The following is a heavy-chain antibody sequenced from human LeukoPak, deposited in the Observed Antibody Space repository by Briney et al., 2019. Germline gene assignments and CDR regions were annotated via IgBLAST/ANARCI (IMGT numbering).Heavy chain of an antibody. CDR2: IYHSGST. CDR3: ARHKRAVAAPGYFDY. CDR1: GGSISSGGYY. D-gene: IGHD6-19*01. J-gene: IGHJ4*02. V-gene: IGHV4-30-2*01. Sequence: SQTLSLTCTVSGGSISSGGYYWSWIRQPPGKGLEWIGYIYHSGSTYYNPSLKSRVTISVDTSKNQFSLKLSSVTAADAAVYYCARHKRAVAAPGYFDYWGQGTLVTVSS.